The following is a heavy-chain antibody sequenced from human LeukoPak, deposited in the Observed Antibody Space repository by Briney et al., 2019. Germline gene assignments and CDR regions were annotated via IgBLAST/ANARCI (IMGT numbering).Heavy chain of an antibody. CDR1: GDSISVYY. J-gene: IGHJ4*02. V-gene: IGHV4-4*07. CDR3: ARGGDSSSWSVDH. D-gene: IGHD6-13*01. Sequence: SETLSLTCAVSGDSISVYYGTWIRQPAGKGLEWIGRIYTSRSANYNPSLKSRVTMSVDTSKNQFSLRLTSVTAADTAVYYCARGGDSSSWSVDHWGQGTLVTVSS. CDR2: IYTSRSA.